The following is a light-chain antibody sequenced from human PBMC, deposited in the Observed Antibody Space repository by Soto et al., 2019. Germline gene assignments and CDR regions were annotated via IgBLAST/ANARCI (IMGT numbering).Light chain of an antibody. CDR1: SSNIGAGYG. CDR2: GNS. CDR3: QSYDISLSVV. J-gene: IGLJ2*01. Sequence: QSVLTQPPSVYGAPGQRVTISCTGSSSNIGAGYGVHWYQQLPGTAPKLLIYGNSNRPSGVPDRFSGSKSGTSASLAITGLQAEDEADYYCQSYDISLSVVFGGGTKLTVL. V-gene: IGLV1-40*01.